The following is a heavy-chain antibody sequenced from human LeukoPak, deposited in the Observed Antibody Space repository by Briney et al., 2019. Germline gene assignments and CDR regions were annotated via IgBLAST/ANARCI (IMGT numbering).Heavy chain of an antibody. CDR2: IYYNGNT. D-gene: IGHD6-19*01. Sequence: SETLSLTCNVSGGSIGGHTFFWDWIRQPPGKGLEWIATIYYNGNTFYNPSLKSRVAISIDMSKSQFSLHLSSVTAADTAIYYCARLTALAGHRGAFDIWGPGTMVTVSS. CDR3: ARLTALAGHRGAFDI. CDR1: GGSIGGHTFF. V-gene: IGHV4-39*01. J-gene: IGHJ3*02.